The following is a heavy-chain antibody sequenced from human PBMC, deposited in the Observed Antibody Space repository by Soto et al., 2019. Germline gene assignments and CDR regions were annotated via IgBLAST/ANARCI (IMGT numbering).Heavy chain of an antibody. CDR2: IYYSGST. CDR3: ARRSGPSGCYHNWFDP. D-gene: IGHD1-26*01. CDR1: GGSISSSSYY. J-gene: IGHJ5*02. V-gene: IGHV4-39*01. Sequence: PSETLSLTCTVSGGSISSSSYYWGWIRQPPGKGLEWIGSIYYSGSTYYNPSLKSRVTISVDTSKNQFSLKLSSVTAADTAVYYCARRSGPSGCYHNWFDPWGQGTLVTVSS.